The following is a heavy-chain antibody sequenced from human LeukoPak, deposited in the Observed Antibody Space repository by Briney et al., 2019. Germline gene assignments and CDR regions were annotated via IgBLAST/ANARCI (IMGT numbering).Heavy chain of an antibody. J-gene: IGHJ4*02. D-gene: IGHD2-15*01. V-gene: IGHV4-34*01. CDR1: GGSFSGYY. CDR3: ARAPGCSGGSCYRYNY. Sequence: SETLSLTWAVYGGSFSGYYWSWIRQPPGKGLEWIGEINHSGSTNYNPSLKSRVTISVDTSKNQFSLKLSSVTAADTAVYYCARAPGCSGGSCYRYNYWGQGTLVTVSS. CDR2: INHSGST.